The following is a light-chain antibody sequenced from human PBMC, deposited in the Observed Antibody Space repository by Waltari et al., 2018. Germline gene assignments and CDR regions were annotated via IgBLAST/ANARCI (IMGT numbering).Light chain of an antibody. V-gene: IGKV2-30*02. CDR3: MQGTHWPIH. CDR1: QSLVHSDGNTY. CDR2: KVS. Sequence: DVVMTQSPLSLPVTLGQPVSISCRSSQSLVHSDGNTYLNWFHQRPGQSPRRLIYKVSNRDSVVPDRFSGSGSGTDFTLKISRVEAEDVGVYYCMQGTHWPIHFGPGTKVDIK. J-gene: IGKJ3*01.